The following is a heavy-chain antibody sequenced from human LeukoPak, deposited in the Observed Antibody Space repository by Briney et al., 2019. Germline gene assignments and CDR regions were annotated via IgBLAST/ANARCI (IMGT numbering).Heavy chain of an antibody. J-gene: IGHJ3*02. CDR2: ISSSSSYI. CDR3: ARERDASDAFDI. D-gene: IGHD5-24*01. Sequence: GGSLRLSCVASGFTFSSYSMNWVRQAPGKGLEWVSSISSSSSYIYYADSVKGRFTISRDNAKNSLFLQMKSPRAEDTAVYYCARERDASDAFDIWGQGTMVTVSS. CDR1: GFTFSSYS. V-gene: IGHV3-21*01.